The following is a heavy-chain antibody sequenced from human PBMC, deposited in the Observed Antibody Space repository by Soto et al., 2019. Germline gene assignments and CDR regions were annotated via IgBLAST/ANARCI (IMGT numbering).Heavy chain of an antibody. Sequence: EVQLLESGGGLVQPGGSLRLSCAASGFTFSSYAMNWVRQAPGKGLEWVSVVTGNGGSTFYADSVKGRFTISRDNSKDTRYLQMNSRRADDTAVYYCAKLSSNDGSDHWGQGTLVTVSS. V-gene: IGHV3-23*01. D-gene: IGHD4-4*01. CDR2: VTGNGGST. CDR1: GFTFSSYA. CDR3: AKLSSNDGSDH. J-gene: IGHJ5*02.